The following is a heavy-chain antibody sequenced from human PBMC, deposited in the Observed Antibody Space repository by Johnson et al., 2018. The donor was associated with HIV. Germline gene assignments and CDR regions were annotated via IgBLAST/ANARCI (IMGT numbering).Heavy chain of an antibody. Sequence: QVQLVESGGGLVQPGGSLRLSCVASGFTFSSYTMHWVRQAPGKGLEWVAVISYDGSNKYYADSVKGRFTISRDNSKNTLYLQMNSLRAEDTAVYYCARGPHEVVVVAATSAFDIWGQGTMVTVSS. J-gene: IGHJ3*02. CDR3: ARGPHEVVVVAATSAFDI. CDR2: ISYDGSNK. CDR1: GFTFSSYT. V-gene: IGHV3-30-3*01. D-gene: IGHD2-15*01.